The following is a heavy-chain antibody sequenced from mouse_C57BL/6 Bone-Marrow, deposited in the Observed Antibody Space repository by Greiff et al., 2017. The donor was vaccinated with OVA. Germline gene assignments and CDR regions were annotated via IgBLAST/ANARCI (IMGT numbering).Heavy chain of an antibody. V-gene: IGHV1-59*01. CDR1: GYTFTSYW. CDR3: ASIYDGYSWFAY. D-gene: IGHD2-3*01. J-gene: IGHJ3*01. Sequence: VQLQQPGAELVRPGTSVKLSCKASGYTFTSYWMHWVKQRPGQGLEWIGVIDPSDSYTNYNQKFKGKATLTVDTSSSTADMQLSSLTSEDSAVYYCASIYDGYSWFAYWGQGTLVTVSA. CDR2: IDPSDSYT.